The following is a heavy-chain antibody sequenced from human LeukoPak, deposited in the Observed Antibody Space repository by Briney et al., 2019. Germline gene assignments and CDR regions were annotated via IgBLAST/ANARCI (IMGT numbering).Heavy chain of an antibody. V-gene: IGHV1-2*02. J-gene: IGHJ4*02. D-gene: IGHD3-10*01. Sequence: ASEKVSCKASGYTFTGYYMHWVRQAPRQGVEWMGWINPSSGGTNYAQKFQGRVTMTRDTSISTAYMELSRLRSDDTAVYYCARDRSYYGSGSYYNLDYWGQGTLVTVSS. CDR1: GYTFTGYY. CDR2: INPSSGGT. CDR3: ARDRSYYGSGSYYNLDY.